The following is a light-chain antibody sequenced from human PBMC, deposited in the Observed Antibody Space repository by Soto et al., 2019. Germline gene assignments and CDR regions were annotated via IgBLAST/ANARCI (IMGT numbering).Light chain of an antibody. Sequence: QSALTQPASVSGSPGQSITISCTGTISDVGGYNYVSWYQQHPGKAPKLMIYEVSNRPSGVSNRFSGSKSGNTASLTISGLQDEEEADYYCSSYTSSSTYVFGTGTKVTVL. J-gene: IGLJ1*01. V-gene: IGLV2-14*01. CDR3: SSYTSSSTYV. CDR1: ISDVGGYNY. CDR2: EVS.